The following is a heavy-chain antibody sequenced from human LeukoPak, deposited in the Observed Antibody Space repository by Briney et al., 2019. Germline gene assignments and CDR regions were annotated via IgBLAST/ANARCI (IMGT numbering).Heavy chain of an antibody. Sequence: EGSLRLSCAASGFALTSHGMNWVRQAPGKGLDWVSYIASGGNYLYYADSVKGRFTISRDVAKNSLYLQMDSLRVEDTAVYYCVRNFEMDVWGQGTTVAVSS. CDR1: GFALTSHG. CDR2: IASGGNYL. J-gene: IGHJ6*02. V-gene: IGHV3-21*05. CDR3: VRNFEMDV. D-gene: IGHD1-7*01.